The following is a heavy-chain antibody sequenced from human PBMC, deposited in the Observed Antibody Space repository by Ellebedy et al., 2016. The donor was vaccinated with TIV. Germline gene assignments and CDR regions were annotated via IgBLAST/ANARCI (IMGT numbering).Heavy chain of an antibody. D-gene: IGHD3-9*01. J-gene: IGHJ4*02. CDR1: GGSINPYY. CDR3: AGEYYDILTGYSRGFDH. CDR2: IHYRGRT. V-gene: IGHV4-59*01. Sequence: SETLSLTCTVSGGSINPYYWTWIRQPPGKGLECIGYIHYRGRTNYNPSLKSRVTISVDTSKNQFSLKLSSVTAADTAVYYCAGEYYDILTGYSRGFDHWGQGTLVTVSS.